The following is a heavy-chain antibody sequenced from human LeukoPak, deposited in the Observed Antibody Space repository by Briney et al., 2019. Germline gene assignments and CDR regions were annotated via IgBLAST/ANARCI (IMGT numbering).Heavy chain of an antibody. D-gene: IGHD3-10*01. CDR1: GGSISSYY. Sequence: SETLSLTCTVSGGSISSYYWSWIRQPAGKGLEWIGRIYTSGSTNYNPSLKSRVTISVDTSKNQFSLKLSSVPAADTAVYYCARAGAMVRVFDPWGQGTLVTVSS. CDR2: IYTSGST. J-gene: IGHJ5*02. V-gene: IGHV4-4*07. CDR3: ARAGAMVRVFDP.